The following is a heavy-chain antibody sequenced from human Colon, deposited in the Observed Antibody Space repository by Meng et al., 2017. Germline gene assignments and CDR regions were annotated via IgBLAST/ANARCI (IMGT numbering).Heavy chain of an antibody. V-gene: IGHV4-39*01. CDR3: VRSSGWVRTGFDP. J-gene: IGHJ5*02. CDR1: GGSISTRGYY. D-gene: IGHD6-19*01. CDR2: IGHSGIT. Sequence: QVQLRESGPALVKPSEALSLTCSVSGGSISTRGYYWGWIRQPPGKGLEWIGSIGHSGITYYTPSLKSRVTVSIDTSKSQFSLKLTSVTAADTAVYYCVRSSGWVRTGFDPWGQGTLVTVSS.